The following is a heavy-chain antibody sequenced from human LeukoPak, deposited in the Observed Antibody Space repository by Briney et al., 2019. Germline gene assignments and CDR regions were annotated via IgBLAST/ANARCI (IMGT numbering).Heavy chain of an antibody. D-gene: IGHD3-10*01. V-gene: IGHV4-61*02. CDR3: ARDRYYGSGSIWFDP. CDR1: GGSISSSSYY. J-gene: IGHJ5*02. CDR2: IYTSGST. Sequence: SETLSLTCTVSGGSISSSSYYWSWIRQPAGKGLEWIGRIYTSGSTNYNPSLKSRVTMSVDTSKNQFSLKLSSVTAADTAVYYCARDRYYGSGSIWFDPWGQGTLVTVSS.